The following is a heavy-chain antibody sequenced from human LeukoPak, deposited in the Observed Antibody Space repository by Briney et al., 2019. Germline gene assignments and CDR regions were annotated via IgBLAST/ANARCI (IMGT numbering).Heavy chain of an antibody. CDR1: GFTFSSYA. CDR3: AKVHSSSWGFDY. V-gene: IGHV3-23*01. Sequence: GGSLRLSCAASGFTFSSYAMSWVRQAPGKELEWVSAISGSGGSTYYADSVKGRFTISRDNSKNTLYLQMNSLRAEDTAVYYCAKVHSSSWGFDYWGQGTLVTVSS. J-gene: IGHJ4*02. CDR2: ISGSGGST. D-gene: IGHD6-13*01.